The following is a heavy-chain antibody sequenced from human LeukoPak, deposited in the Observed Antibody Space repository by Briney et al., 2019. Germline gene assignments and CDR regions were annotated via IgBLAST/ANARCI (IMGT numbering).Heavy chain of an antibody. J-gene: IGHJ4*02. CDR2: ISSSNSYI. Sequence: GSLRLSCAASGFTFSTYSMNWVRQAPGKGLEWVSSISSSNSYIYYADSMKGRLTISRDNAKNALYLQMNSLRAEDTAVYYCARGGLELDYWGQGTLVTVSS. V-gene: IGHV3-21*01. CDR1: GFTFSTYS. D-gene: IGHD1-7*01. CDR3: ARGGLELDY.